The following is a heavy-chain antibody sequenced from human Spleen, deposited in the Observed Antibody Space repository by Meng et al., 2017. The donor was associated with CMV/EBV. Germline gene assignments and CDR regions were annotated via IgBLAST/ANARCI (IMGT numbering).Heavy chain of an antibody. Sequence: CAASGISLTTYGMHWVRQAPGKGLEWVSYIPNDGSNEYYADTVKGRFTISRDTSKNTVSLQMNSLRTEDTAVYYCAKDRRNSWCFDDWGQGTLVTVSS. CDR1: GISLTTYG. J-gene: IGHJ4*02. D-gene: IGHD6-13*01. V-gene: IGHV3-30*02. CDR3: AKDRRNSWCFDD. CDR2: IPNDGSNE.